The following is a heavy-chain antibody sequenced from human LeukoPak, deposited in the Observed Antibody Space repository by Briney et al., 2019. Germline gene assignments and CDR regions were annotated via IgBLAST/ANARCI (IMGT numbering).Heavy chain of an antibody. CDR2: ISAYNGKT. V-gene: IGHV1-18*01. CDR3: ARDRGSEVLLWFGESISGVSYYYYYMDV. Sequence: ASVKVSCKASGYTFTSYAMHWVRQAPGQRLEWMGWISAYNGKTNYAQKLQGRVTMTTDTSTSTAYMEMRSLRSDDTAVYYCARDRGSEVLLWFGESISGVSYYYYYMDVWGKGTTVTISS. D-gene: IGHD3-10*01. CDR1: GYTFTSYA. J-gene: IGHJ6*03.